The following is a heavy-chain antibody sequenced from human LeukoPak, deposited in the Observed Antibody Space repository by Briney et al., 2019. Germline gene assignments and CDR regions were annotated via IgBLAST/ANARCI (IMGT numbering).Heavy chain of an antibody. V-gene: IGHV4-39*07. Sequence: PSETLSLTCNVSGGSISSSSYYWGWIRQPPGKGLEWIGSIYYSGSTYYNPSLKSRVTISVDTSKNQFSLKLSSVTAADTAVYYCASRGERLLWFGELFKPAYYYYYGMDVWGQGTTVTVSS. J-gene: IGHJ6*02. CDR1: GGSISSSSYY. CDR2: IYYSGST. CDR3: ASRGERLLWFGELFKPAYYYYYGMDV. D-gene: IGHD3-10*01.